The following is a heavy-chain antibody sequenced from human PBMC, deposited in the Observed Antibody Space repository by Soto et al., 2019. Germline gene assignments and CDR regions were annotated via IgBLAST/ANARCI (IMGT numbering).Heavy chain of an antibody. CDR2: ISSSSSTI. V-gene: IGHV3-48*02. D-gene: IGHD4-17*01. Sequence: EVQLVESGGGLVQPGGSLRLSCAASGFTFSSYSMNWVRQAPGKGLEWVSYISSSSSTIYYADSVKGRFTISRDNAKNSLYLQMNSLRDEDTAVYYCARVLAGDYDFHYGMDVWGQGTMVTVSS. CDR3: ARVLAGDYDFHYGMDV. J-gene: IGHJ6*02. CDR1: GFTFSSYS.